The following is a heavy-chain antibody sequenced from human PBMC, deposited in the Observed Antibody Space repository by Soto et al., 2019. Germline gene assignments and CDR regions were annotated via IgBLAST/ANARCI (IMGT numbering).Heavy chain of an antibody. V-gene: IGHV3-48*01. CDR1: GFTLRSYS. J-gene: IGHJ5*02. D-gene: IGHD6-19*01. CDR2: ISSSSSTI. CDR3: ARDPDSSGWYNWFDP. Sequence: PGGSLRLSCAASGFTLRSYSMNWVRQAPGKGLEWVSYISSSSSTIYYADSVKGRFTISRDNAKNSLYLQMNSLRAEDTAVYYCARDPDSSGWYNWFDPWGQGTLVTVSS.